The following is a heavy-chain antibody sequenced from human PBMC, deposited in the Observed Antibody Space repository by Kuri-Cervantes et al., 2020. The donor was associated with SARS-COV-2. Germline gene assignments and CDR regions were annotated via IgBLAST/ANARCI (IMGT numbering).Heavy chain of an antibody. V-gene: IGHV4-34*01. CDR3: ARWSGSVYFDY. J-gene: IGHJ4*02. CDR2: INHSGST. CDR1: GGSISSYY. Sequence: SETLSLTCTVSGGSISSYYWSWIRQPPGKGLEWIGEINHSGSTNYNPSLKSRVTISVDTSKNQFSLKLSSVTAADTAVYYCARWSGSVYFDYWGQGTLVTVSS. D-gene: IGHD3-3*01.